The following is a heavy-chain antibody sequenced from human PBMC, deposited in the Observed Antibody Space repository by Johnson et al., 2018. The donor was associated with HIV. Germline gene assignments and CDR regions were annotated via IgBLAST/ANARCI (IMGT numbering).Heavy chain of an antibody. CDR1: GFTFDDYT. CDR3: ARDWNEYSSSDGAFDI. D-gene: IGHD6-6*01. J-gene: IGHJ3*02. Sequence: VQLVESGGVVVQPGGSLRLSCAASGFTFDDYTMHWVRQAPGKGLEWVSLISWDGGSTYYADSVKGRFTISRDNAKNSLYLQMNSLRAEDTAVYYCARDWNEYSSSDGAFDIWGQGTMVTVSS. V-gene: IGHV3-43*01. CDR2: ISWDGGST.